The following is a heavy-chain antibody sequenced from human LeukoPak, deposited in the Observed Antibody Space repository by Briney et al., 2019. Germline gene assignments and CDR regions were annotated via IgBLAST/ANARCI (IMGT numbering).Heavy chain of an antibody. CDR2: VSGSGGST. V-gene: IGHV3-23*01. CDR3: AKRIRAVAGPFDY. J-gene: IGHJ4*02. Sequence: GGSLRLSCAASGFTFSSYAMSWVRQAPGKGLEWVSAVSGSGGSTYYAASVKGRFTISRDNSKNTLYLQMNSLGAEDTAVYYCAKRIRAVAGPFDYWGQGTLVTVSS. CDR1: GFTFSSYA. D-gene: IGHD6-19*01.